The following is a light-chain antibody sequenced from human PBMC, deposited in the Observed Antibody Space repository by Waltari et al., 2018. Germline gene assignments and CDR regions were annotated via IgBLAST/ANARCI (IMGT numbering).Light chain of an antibody. J-gene: IGKJ2*01. CDR3: QQYGPSPPFT. CDR2: GAS. Sequence: IVLTQSPGTLSLSPGERATLFCRASQSVSSSYLAWYQQRPGQPPRLLIYGASSRATGIPDRFSGSGSGTDFTLTISRLEPEDFAMYYCQQYGPSPPFTFGQGTKLEIK. CDR1: QSVSSSY. V-gene: IGKV3-20*01.